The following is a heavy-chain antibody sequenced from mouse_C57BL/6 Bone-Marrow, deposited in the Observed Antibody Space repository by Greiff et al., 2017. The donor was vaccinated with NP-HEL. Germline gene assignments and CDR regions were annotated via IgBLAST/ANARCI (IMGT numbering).Heavy chain of an antibody. CDR1: GFNIKDYY. CDR2: IDPEDGET. CDR3: AHLWDDYAMDY. D-gene: IGHD4-1*01. V-gene: IGHV14-2*01. Sequence: VQLQQSGAELVKPGASVKLSCTASGFNIKDYYMHWVKQRTEQGLEWIGRIDPEDGETKYAPNFQGKATITADTSSNTAYLQLSSLTSEDTAVYYCAHLWDDYAMDYWGQGTSVTVSS. J-gene: IGHJ4*01.